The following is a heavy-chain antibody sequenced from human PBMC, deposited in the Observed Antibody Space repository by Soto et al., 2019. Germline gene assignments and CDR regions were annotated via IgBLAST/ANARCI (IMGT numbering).Heavy chain of an antibody. CDR2: IYPGDSDT. J-gene: IGHJ4*02. D-gene: IGHD1-26*01. CDR1: GYSFATYW. Sequence: EVQLVQSGAEVKKPGESLKISCKGLGYSFATYWIGWVRQMPGKGLEWMGIIYPGDSDTRYSPSFQGQVTISADKSISTAYLQWSSLKASDTAMYYCAKRYSGTYYKGYYFDYWGQGTLVTVSS. CDR3: AKRYSGTYYKGYYFDY. V-gene: IGHV5-51*01.